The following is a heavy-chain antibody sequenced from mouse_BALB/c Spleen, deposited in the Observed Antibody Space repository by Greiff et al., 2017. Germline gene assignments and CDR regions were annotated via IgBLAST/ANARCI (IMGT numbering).Heavy chain of an antibody. CDR1: GFNINDFY. CDR3: AREGYDGAMDY. Sequence: EVQLQQSGAELVRPGASVKLSCKASGFNINDFYMHWVKQRPEQGLEWIGWIDPENGNAIYDSKFQGKASIIADTSSITAYLQLSSLTSEDTAVYYCAREGYDGAMDYWGQGTSVTVSS. CDR2: IDPENGNA. D-gene: IGHD2-14*01. J-gene: IGHJ4*01. V-gene: IGHV14-1*02.